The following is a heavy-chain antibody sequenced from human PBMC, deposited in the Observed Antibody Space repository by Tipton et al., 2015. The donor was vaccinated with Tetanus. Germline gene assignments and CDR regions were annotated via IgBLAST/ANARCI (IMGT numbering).Heavy chain of an antibody. CDR1: GFTFSWYW. D-gene: IGHD1-1*01. J-gene: IGHJ4*02. CDR3: ARDQKWNDFDY. V-gene: IGHV3-7*01. Sequence: SLRLSCAASGFTFSWYWMSWVRQAPGKGLEWVANIKQDGSEKYYVDSVKGRFTISRDNAKNSLSLQMNSLRAEDTAVYYCARDQKWNDFDYWGQGTLVTVSS. CDR2: IKQDGSEK.